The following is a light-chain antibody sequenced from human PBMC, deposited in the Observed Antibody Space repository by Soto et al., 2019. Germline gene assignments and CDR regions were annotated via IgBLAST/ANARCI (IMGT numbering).Light chain of an antibody. CDR3: QQRSNWRSIT. V-gene: IGKV3-11*01. Sequence: EIVMTQSPATVSVSPGERATLSCRASQSVSSKLAWYQQKPGQAPRLLIYDASSRATGIPATFSGSGSGTDFTLTISSLEPEDFAVYYCQQRSNWRSITFGQGTRLEIK. J-gene: IGKJ5*01. CDR2: DAS. CDR1: QSVSSK.